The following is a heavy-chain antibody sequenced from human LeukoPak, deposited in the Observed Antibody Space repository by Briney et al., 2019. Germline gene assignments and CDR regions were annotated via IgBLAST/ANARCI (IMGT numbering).Heavy chain of an antibody. CDR2: VSGSHSGT. J-gene: IGHJ4*02. Sequence: GGSLRLSCAASGFTFSTYAMNWVRQAPGKGLEWVSAVSGSHSGTNYADSVKGRFTISRDNSKNTVYLHMNSLRAEDTAIYYCAKDLGGTFGAVGGFDYWGQGTLVTVSS. D-gene: IGHD3-3*01. CDR3: AKDLGGTFGAVGGFDY. V-gene: IGHV3-23*01. CDR1: GFTFSTYA.